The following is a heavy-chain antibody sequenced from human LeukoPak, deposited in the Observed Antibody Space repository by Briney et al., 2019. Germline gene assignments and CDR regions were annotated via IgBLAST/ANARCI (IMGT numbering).Heavy chain of an antibody. J-gene: IGHJ6*03. Sequence: PSETLSLTCSVSGGSISSYYWSWIRQPAGKGLEWIGRIYTSGSTNYSPSLKSRVTMSVDTSKNHFSLKLSSVTAADTAVYYCASTPPSPNFYYMDVWGKGTTVTISS. CDR1: GGSISSYY. V-gene: IGHV4-4*07. CDR2: IYTSGST. CDR3: ASTPPSPNFYYMDV.